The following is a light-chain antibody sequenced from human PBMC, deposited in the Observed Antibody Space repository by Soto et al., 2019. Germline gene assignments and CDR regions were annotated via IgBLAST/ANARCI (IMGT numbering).Light chain of an antibody. CDR1: QGIGSW. Sequence: DIQMTQSPSFVSASIGDRVTITCRASQGIGSWLAWYQQVPGRAPRLLIFPASPFQSGVSSMFRGSGSVTDFTLTNTSLQPEDFATYLCLQANNFPVTFDEGTKVDMK. CDR3: LQANNFPVT. J-gene: IGKJ4*01. V-gene: IGKV1-12*01. CDR2: PAS.